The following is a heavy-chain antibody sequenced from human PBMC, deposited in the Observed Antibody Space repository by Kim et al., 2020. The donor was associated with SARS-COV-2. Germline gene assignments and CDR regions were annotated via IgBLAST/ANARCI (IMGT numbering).Heavy chain of an antibody. CDR2: ISSSGSTI. Sequence: GGSLRLSCAASGFTFSSYEMNWVRQAPGKGLEWVSYISSSGSTIYYADSVKGRFTISRDNAKNSLYLQMNSLRAEDTAVYYCARELTTRGDDAFDIWGQGTMVTVSS. V-gene: IGHV3-48*03. CDR3: ARELTTRGDDAFDI. D-gene: IGHD4-17*01. J-gene: IGHJ3*02. CDR1: GFTFSSYE.